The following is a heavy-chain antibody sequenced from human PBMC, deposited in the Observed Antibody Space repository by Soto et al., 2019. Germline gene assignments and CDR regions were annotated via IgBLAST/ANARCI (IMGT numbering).Heavy chain of an antibody. CDR2: VNPANGHT. V-gene: IGHV1-3*01. D-gene: IGHD3-10*01. CDR3: ARDSGWMVRGAENFQH. J-gene: IGHJ1*01. Sequence: QVHLVQSGAEVKKPGASVRVSCKASGYSVTDYAIHWVRQAPGQTFEWMGWVNPANGHTKYSEKYQGRVTISWDTSATKANMKLTRLPSEATAVYYCARDSGWMVRGAENFQHWGQGRLVTVSS. CDR1: GYSVTDYA.